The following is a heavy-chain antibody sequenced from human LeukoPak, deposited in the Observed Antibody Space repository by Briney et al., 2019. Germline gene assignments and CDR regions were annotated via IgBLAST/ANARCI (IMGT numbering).Heavy chain of an antibody. Sequence: SETLSLTCTVSGGSISSYYWSWIRQPPGKGLEWIGYIYYSGSTKYNPSLKSRVTISVDRSKNQFSLKLSSVTAADTAVYYCARVSSGWTLGYWGQGTLVTVSS. D-gene: IGHD6-19*01. CDR3: ARVSSGWTLGY. V-gene: IGHV4-59*12. CDR2: IYYSGST. CDR1: GGSISSYY. J-gene: IGHJ4*02.